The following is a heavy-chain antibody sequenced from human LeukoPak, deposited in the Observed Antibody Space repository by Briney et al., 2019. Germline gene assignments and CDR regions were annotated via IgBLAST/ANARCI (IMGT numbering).Heavy chain of an antibody. J-gene: IGHJ4*02. CDR2: IYYSVNT. Sequence: SETLSLTCTVSGGSVSSGSYYWSWIRQPPDKGLEWIGYIYYSVNTNYNPSLKSRVTISVDTSKNQFSLKLTSVTAADTALYYCARDGLATMVRGVIPYWGQGTLVTVSS. V-gene: IGHV4-61*01. CDR3: ARDGLATMVRGVIPY. CDR1: GGSVSSGSYY. D-gene: IGHD3-10*01.